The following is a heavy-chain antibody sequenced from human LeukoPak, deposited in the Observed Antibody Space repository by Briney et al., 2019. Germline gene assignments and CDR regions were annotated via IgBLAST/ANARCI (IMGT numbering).Heavy chain of an antibody. V-gene: IGHV1-69*04. CDR1: GGTFSSYA. D-gene: IGHD5-12*01. Sequence: SVKVSCKASGGTFSSYAISWVRQAPGQGLEWMGRIIPIFGIANYAQKFQGRVTITADKSTSTAYMELSSLRSEDTAVYYCAREGSGYDPLRPYYYGMDVWGQGTTVTVSS. CDR2: IIPIFGIA. CDR3: AREGSGYDPLRPYYYGMDV. J-gene: IGHJ6*02.